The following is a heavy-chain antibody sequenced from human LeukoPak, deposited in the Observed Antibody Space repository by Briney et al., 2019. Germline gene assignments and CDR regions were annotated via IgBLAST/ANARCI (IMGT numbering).Heavy chain of an antibody. CDR3: ARDLATVTKGFDI. V-gene: IGHV4-59*11. J-gene: IGHJ3*02. D-gene: IGHD4-17*01. CDR1: DDSFSSHY. CDR2: ISYIGST. Sequence: SETLSLTCAVSDDSFSSHYWTWIRQPPGKGLEWIGYISYIGSTNYNPSLKSRVTISIDTSRNQFSLRLSSVTAADTAVYYCARDLATVTKGFDIWGQGTMVSVSS.